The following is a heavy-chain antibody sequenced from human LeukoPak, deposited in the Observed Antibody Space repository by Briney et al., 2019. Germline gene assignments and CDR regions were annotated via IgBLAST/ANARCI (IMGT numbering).Heavy chain of an antibody. D-gene: IGHD5-18*01. CDR2: IIPIFGTA. V-gene: IGHV1-69*06. J-gene: IGHJ4*02. CDR1: GYTFTGYY. CDR3: AGGYSYGYQY. Sequence: GASVKVSCKASGYTFTGYYMHWVRQAPGQGLEWMGWIIPIFGTANYAQKFQGRVTITEDKSTSTAYMELSSLRSEDTAVYYCAGGYSYGYQYWGQGTLVTVSS.